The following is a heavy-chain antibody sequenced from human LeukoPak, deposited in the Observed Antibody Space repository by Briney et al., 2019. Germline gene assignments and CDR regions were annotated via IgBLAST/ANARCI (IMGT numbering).Heavy chain of an antibody. CDR3: AKGDNNILTGYYNSFDS. CDR2: ISGSAIST. CDR1: GFTFSSYA. D-gene: IGHD3-9*01. Sequence: GSLRLSCAASGFTFSSYAMSWIRQAPGKGLEWVSSISGSAISTYYADSVKGRFTISRDNSGNTLYLQMNSLRAEDTALFYCAKGDNNILTGYYNSFDSWGQGTLVTVSS. V-gene: IGHV3-23*01. J-gene: IGHJ4*02.